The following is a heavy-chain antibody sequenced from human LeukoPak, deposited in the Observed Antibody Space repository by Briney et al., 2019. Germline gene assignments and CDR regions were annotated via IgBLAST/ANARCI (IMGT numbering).Heavy chain of an antibody. V-gene: IGHV3-23*01. CDR3: AKVDYYDSSGYYYTIGAFDI. CDR2: ISGSGGST. Sequence: GGSLRLSCAASGFTFSSYAMSWVRQAPGKGLEWVSAISGSGGSTYYADSVKGRFTISRDNSKNTLYLQMNSLRAEDAAVYYCAKVDYYDSSGYYYTIGAFDIWGQGTMVTVSS. D-gene: IGHD3-22*01. J-gene: IGHJ3*02. CDR1: GFTFSSYA.